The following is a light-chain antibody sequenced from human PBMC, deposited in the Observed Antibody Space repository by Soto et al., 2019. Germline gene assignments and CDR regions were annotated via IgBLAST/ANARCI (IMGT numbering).Light chain of an antibody. CDR3: AAWDHSLSGVV. CDR1: SSNLGSNF. V-gene: IGLV1-47*01. CDR2: RNN. Sequence: QSVLTQPPSASGTPGQRVTISCSGSSSNLGSNFVYWYQQLPGAAPKLLISRNNERPSGVPDRFSGSKSGTSASLAISGLRPEDEADYHCAAWDHSLSGVVFGGGTKLTVL. J-gene: IGLJ3*02.